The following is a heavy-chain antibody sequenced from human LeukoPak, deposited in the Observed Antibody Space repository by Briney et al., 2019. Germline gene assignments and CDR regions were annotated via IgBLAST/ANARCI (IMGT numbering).Heavy chain of an antibody. CDR3: AREGIAVAGPDY. V-gene: IGHV3-21*01. J-gene: IGHJ4*02. Sequence: GGSLRLSCAASGFTFSSYSMNWVRQAPGKGLEWVSSISSSSSYIYYADSVKGRFTISRDNAKNSLYLQMNSLRAEDTAVYYCAREGIAVAGPDYWGQGTLVTVSS. CDR1: GFTFSSYS. CDR2: ISSSSSYI. D-gene: IGHD6-19*01.